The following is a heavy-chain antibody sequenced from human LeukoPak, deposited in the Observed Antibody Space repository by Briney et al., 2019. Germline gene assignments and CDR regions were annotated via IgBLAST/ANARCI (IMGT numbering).Heavy chain of an antibody. V-gene: IGHV1-46*01. D-gene: IGHD1-1*01. J-gene: IGHJ4*02. CDR1: GYTFTSYY. CDR2: INPSGGST. CDR3: ARLSGTTN. Sequence: ASVKVSCKASGYTFTSYYMHWVRQAPGQGLEWMGIINPSGGSTSYAQKFQGRLTITTDTFASTAYMDLSSLRSEDTAVYYCARLSGTTNWGQGTLVTVSS.